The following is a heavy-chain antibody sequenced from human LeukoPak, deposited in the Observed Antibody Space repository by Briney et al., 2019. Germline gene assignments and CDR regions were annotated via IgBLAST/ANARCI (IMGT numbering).Heavy chain of an antibody. J-gene: IGHJ4*02. Sequence: GASVKVSCKASGYIFTTYFIHWVRQAPGQGLEWMGWINPNNGDTNYVQKFQGRVTMTGDTSISTAYMELTRLRSDDTAVYYCAREGGYDILTGYQDYWGQGTLVTVSS. CDR3: AREGGYDILTGYQDY. V-gene: IGHV1-2*02. D-gene: IGHD3-9*01. CDR2: INPNNGDT. CDR1: GYIFTTYF.